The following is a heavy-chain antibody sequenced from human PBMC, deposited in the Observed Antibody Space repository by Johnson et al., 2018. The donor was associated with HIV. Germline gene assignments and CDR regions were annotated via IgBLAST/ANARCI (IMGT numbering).Heavy chain of an antibody. Sequence: VQLVESGGGLVQPGRSLRLSCAASGFTFDDYAMHWVRQAPGKGLEWVSGISWNSGSIGYADSVKGRFTISRDNAKNSLYLQMNSLRAEDTALYYCAKDAAYSGSYGLGMMYAFDIWGQGTMVTVSS. CDR2: ISWNSGSI. CDR3: AKDAAYSGSYGLGMMYAFDI. CDR1: GFTFDDYA. J-gene: IGHJ3*02. D-gene: IGHD1-26*01. V-gene: IGHV3-9*01.